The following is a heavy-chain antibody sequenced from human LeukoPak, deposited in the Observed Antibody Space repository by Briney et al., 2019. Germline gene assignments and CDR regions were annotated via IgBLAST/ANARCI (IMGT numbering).Heavy chain of an antibody. Sequence: SETLSLTCAVYGGSFSGYYWSWIRQPPGKGLEWIGEINHSGSTNYNPSLKGRVTISVDTSKNQFSLKLSSVTAADTAVYYCARLNLGYCSGGSCSYWGQGTLVTVSS. CDR2: INHSGST. V-gene: IGHV4-34*01. CDR3: ARLNLGYCSGGSCSY. CDR1: GGSFSGYY. J-gene: IGHJ4*02. D-gene: IGHD2-15*01.